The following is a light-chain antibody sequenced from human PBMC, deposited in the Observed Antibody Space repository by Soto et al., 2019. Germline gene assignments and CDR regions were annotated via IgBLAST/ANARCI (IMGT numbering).Light chain of an antibody. CDR3: QQYKNWPPLT. Sequence: EIVMTQSPATLSVSPGERATLSCRASQSVSTSLAWYQQKPGQAPRLLIYAASTRATGIPARFSGSGSGTEFTLTISSLQSEDFAVYYCQQYKNWPPLTFGGGTKVEI. CDR1: QSVSTS. J-gene: IGKJ4*01. V-gene: IGKV3-15*01. CDR2: AAS.